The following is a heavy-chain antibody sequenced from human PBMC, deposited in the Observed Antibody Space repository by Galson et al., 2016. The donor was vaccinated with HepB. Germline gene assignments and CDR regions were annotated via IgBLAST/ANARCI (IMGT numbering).Heavy chain of an antibody. CDR2: ISGYSGKI. CDR3: ARDLVTAAGQYFRH. D-gene: IGHD6-13*01. J-gene: IGHJ1*01. V-gene: IGHV1-18*01. Sequence: SVKVSCKASGYTFTNYGISWVRQAPGQGLEWMGWISGYSGKIDYAPKFQDRVTMTTETSTSTAYMELRSLESDDTAVYYCARDLVTAAGQYFRHWGQGTLVTVSS. CDR1: GYTFTNYG.